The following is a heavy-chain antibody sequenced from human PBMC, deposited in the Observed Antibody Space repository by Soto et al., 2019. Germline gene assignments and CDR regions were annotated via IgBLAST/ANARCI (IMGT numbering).Heavy chain of an antibody. CDR3: ARGPSGIGYYYYGMDV. Sequence: ASETLSLTCTVSGGSISSGGYYWSWIRQHPGKGLEWIGYIYYSGSTYYNPSLKSRVTISVDTSKYQFSLKLSSVTAADTAVYYCARGPSGIGYYYYGMDVWGQGTTVTVSS. D-gene: IGHD3-3*02. CDR1: GGSISSGGYY. CDR2: IYYSGST. V-gene: IGHV4-31*03. J-gene: IGHJ6*02.